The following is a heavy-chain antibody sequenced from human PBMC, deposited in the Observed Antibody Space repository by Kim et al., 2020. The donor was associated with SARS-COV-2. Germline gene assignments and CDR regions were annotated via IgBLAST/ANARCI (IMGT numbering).Heavy chain of an antibody. CDR1: GFTVSSNY. D-gene: IGHD6-13*01. J-gene: IGHJ4*02. Sequence: GGSLRLSCAASGFTVSSNYMSWVRQAPGKGLEWVSVIYSGGSTYYADSVKGRFTISRHNSKNTLYLQMNSLRAEDTAVYYCARVLLASSWYTEDYFDYWGQGTLVTVSS. V-gene: IGHV3-53*04. CDR2: IYSGGST. CDR3: ARVLLASSWYTEDYFDY.